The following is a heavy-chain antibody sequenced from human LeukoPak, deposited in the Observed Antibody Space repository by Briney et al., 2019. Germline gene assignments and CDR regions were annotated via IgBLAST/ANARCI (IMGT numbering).Heavy chain of an antibody. CDR3: ARGSSRIAVAGTDY. CDR2: INPNSGGT. J-gene: IGHJ4*02. CDR1: GYTFTGYY. D-gene: IGHD6-19*01. V-gene: IGHV1-2*04. Sequence: GASVKVSCKASGYTFTGYYMHWVRQAPGQGLEWMGWINPNSGGTNYAQKFQGWAAMTRDTSISTAYMELSRLRSDDTAVYYCARGSSRIAVAGTDYWGQGTLVTVSS.